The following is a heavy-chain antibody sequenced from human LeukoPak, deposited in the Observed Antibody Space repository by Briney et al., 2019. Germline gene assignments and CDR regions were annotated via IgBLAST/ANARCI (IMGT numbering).Heavy chain of an antibody. Sequence: SETLSLTCTVSGGSISSSSYHWGWIRQPPGKGLEWLGSIYYSGSTYYNPSLKSRVTISVDTSKNQFSLKLSSVTAADTAVYYCARHGGRWFGEFDAFDIWGQGTMVTVSS. CDR3: ARHGGRWFGEFDAFDI. CDR1: GGSISSSSYH. V-gene: IGHV4-39*01. D-gene: IGHD3-10*01. J-gene: IGHJ3*02. CDR2: IYYSGST.